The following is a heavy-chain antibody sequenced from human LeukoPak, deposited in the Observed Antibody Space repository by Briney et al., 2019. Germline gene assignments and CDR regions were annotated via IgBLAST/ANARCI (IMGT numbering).Heavy chain of an antibody. CDR3: ARGEVVTANYYYGMDV. V-gene: IGHV1-46*01. D-gene: IGHD2-21*02. Sequence: ASVKVSCKASGGTFSSYAISWVRQAPGQGLEWMGIINPSGGSTSYAQKFQGRVTMTRDTSTSTVYMELSSLRSEDTAVYYCARGEVVTANYYYGMDVWGQGTTVTVSS. J-gene: IGHJ6*02. CDR2: INPSGGST. CDR1: GGTFSSYA.